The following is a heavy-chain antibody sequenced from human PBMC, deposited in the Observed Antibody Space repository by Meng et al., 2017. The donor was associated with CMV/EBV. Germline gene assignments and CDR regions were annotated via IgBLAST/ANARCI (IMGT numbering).Heavy chain of an antibody. V-gene: IGHV2-5*02. CDR1: CFSFSNCGVG. CDR2: IYWVDYK. CDR3: AHRGRIAAAGTDWFDP. J-gene: IGHJ5*02. D-gene: IGHD6-13*01. Sequence: ISMDEYCLTVVKPTQILPCTCIFTCFSFSNCGVGVCLSRQPPGKALEWLALIYWVDYKRYSPSLKSRLTITKDTSKNQVVLTMTNMDPVDTATYYCAHRGRIAAAGTDWFDPWGQGTLVTVSS.